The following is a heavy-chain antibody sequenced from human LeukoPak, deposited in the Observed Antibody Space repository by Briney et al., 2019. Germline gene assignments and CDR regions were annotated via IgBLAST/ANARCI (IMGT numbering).Heavy chain of an antibody. CDR3: ARDLGMVATETFDY. CDR1: GFTFSSYA. V-gene: IGHV3-30-3*01. J-gene: IGHJ4*02. Sequence: GGSLRLSCAASGFTFSSYAMHWVRQAPGKGLEWVAVISYDGSNKYYADPVKGRFTISRDNSKNTLYLQMNSLRAEDTAVYYCARDLGMVATETFDYWGQGTLVTVSS. D-gene: IGHD5-12*01. CDR2: ISYDGSNK.